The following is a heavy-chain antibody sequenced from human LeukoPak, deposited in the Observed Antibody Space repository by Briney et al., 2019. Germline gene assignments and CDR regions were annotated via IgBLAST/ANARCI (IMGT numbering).Heavy chain of an antibody. D-gene: IGHD6-6*01. CDR2: INPNTGDT. V-gene: IGHV1-2*02. CDR3: TREIAARPQDVWVDP. Sequence: ASVKVSCKASGDIFIGYNIHWVRQAPGQGLEWMGWINPNTGDTNFAQKFQGRVTVTRDTSISTAYMELSSLRFDDTAVYYCTREIAARPQDVWVDPRGQGTLVIVSS. CDR1: GDIFIGYN. J-gene: IGHJ5*02.